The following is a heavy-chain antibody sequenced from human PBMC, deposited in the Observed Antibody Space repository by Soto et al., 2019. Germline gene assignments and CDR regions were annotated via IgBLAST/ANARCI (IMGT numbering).Heavy chain of an antibody. J-gene: IGHJ4*02. CDR2: IYPASGGT. V-gene: IGHV1-2*02. CDR1: GYTFSGFY. CDR3: RVTGVSEVDY. D-gene: IGHD2-8*01. Sequence: QVQLVQSGAEVKKPGASVKVSCRTSGYTFSGFYIHWVRQAPGQGLESMGWIYPASGGTDYAQKFQGRVTMPRDTSISTAYMELSRLRSDDTAVYYCRVTGVSEVDYWGQGTLVTVSS.